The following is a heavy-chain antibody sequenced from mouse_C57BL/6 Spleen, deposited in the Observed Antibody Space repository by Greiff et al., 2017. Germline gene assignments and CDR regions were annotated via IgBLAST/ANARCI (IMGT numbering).Heavy chain of an antibody. D-gene: IGHD1-1*01. Sequence: QVQLQQSGAELVKPGASVKMSCKASGYTFTSYWITWVKQRPGQGLEWIGDIYPGSGSTNYNEKFKSKATLTVDTSSSTAYMQLSSLTSEDSAVDYCARSGYYGSSYEAWFAYWGQGTLVTVSA. V-gene: IGHV1-55*01. CDR2: IYPGSGST. CDR3: ARSGYYGSSYEAWFAY. J-gene: IGHJ3*01. CDR1: GYTFTSYW.